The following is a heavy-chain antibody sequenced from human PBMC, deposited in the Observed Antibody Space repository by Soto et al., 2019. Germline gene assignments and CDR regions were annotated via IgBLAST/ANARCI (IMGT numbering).Heavy chain of an antibody. CDR3: AATSPMSSYYYGMDV. J-gene: IGHJ6*02. Sequence: SVKVSCKASGFTFTSSAVQWVRQARGQRLEWIGWIVVGSGNTNYAQKFQERVTITRDMSTSTAYMELSSLRSEDTAVYYCAATSPMSSYYYGMDVWGQGTTVTVSS. CDR1: GFTFTSSA. CDR2: IVVGSGNT. D-gene: IGHD2-2*01. V-gene: IGHV1-58*01.